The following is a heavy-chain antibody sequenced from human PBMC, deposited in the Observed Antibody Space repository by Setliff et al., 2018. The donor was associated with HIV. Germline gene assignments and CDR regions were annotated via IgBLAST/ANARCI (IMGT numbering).Heavy chain of an antibody. CDR2: IGGHGSII. Sequence: PGGSLRLSCAASGLIFSSYEMNWVRQAPGKGLEWISFIGGHGSIIHYADSVKGRFTISRDNSKNTLFLQLNSLRVDDTAVYYCAKSCDVPSKPGPYYYSMDVWGKGTTVTVSS. CDR3: AKSCDVPSKPGPYYYSMDV. CDR1: GLIFSSYE. D-gene: IGHD2-2*01. J-gene: IGHJ6*03. V-gene: IGHV3-NL1*01.